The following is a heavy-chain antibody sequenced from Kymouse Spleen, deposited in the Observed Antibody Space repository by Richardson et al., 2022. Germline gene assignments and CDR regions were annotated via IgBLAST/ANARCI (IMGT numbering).Heavy chain of an antibody. Sequence: QVQLVESGGGVVQPGRSLRLSCAASGFTFSSYGMHWVRQAPGKGLEWVAVISYDGSNKYYADSVKGRFTISRDNSKNTLYLQMNSLRAEDTAVYYCAKCSSSSAYYYYYGMDVWGQGTTVTVSS. CDR2: ISYDGSNK. J-gene: IGHJ6*02. V-gene: IGHV3-30*18. D-gene: IGHD6-6*01. CDR3: AKCSSSSAYYYYYGMDV. CDR1: GFTFSSYG.